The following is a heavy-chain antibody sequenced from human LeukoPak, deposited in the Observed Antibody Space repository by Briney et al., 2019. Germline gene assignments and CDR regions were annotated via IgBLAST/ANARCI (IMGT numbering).Heavy chain of an antibody. D-gene: IGHD6-13*01. J-gene: IGHJ5*02. CDR1: GYTFTGYY. CDR2: INPNSGGT. CDR3: AREGNSSSSVEPKYNWFDP. V-gene: IGHV1-2*02. Sequence: ASGRFSCKASGYTFTGYYMHWVRQAPGQGLEWMGWINPNSGGTNYAQKFQATVTITRNTSISTAYMELSSLRSDDTAVYYCAREGNSSSSVEPKYNWFDPWGPGNLGSVSS.